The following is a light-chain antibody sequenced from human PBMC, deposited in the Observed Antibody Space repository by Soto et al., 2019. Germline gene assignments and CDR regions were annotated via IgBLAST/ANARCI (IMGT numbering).Light chain of an antibody. CDR3: QQYDNLVT. V-gene: IGKV1-5*01. CDR1: QPISSW. CDR2: DAS. J-gene: IGKJ4*01. Sequence: DIQMTQSPPTLSASVGDRVTITCRASQPISSWLAWYHQKPGKAPKLLIYDASNLESGVPSRFSGSGSGTDFTFTISSLQPEDIATYYCQQYDNLVTFGGGTKVDIK.